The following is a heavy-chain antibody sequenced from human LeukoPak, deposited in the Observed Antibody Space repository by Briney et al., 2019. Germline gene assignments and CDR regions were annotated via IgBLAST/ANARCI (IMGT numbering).Heavy chain of an antibody. CDR1: GGSISSYY. CDR2: IYYSGST. D-gene: IGHD2-21*01. CDR3: ARHILPDY. V-gene: IGHV4-59*05. Sequence: SEXLSLTCTVSGGSISSYYWSWIRQPPGKGLEWIGGIYYSGSTYYNPSLKSRVTISVDTSKNQFSLKLSSVTAADTAVYYCARHILPDYWGQGTLVTVSS. J-gene: IGHJ4*02.